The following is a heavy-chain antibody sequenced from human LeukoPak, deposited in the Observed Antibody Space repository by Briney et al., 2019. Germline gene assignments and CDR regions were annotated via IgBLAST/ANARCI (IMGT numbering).Heavy chain of an antibody. D-gene: IGHD6-13*01. CDR3: ARGRTRGWGLRLRIAAAGTAFDP. J-gene: IGHJ5*02. CDR1: GDSLSTNYYY. V-gene: IGHV4-39*07. Sequence: SETLSLTCTVSGDSLSTNYYYWGWIRQPPGKGLEWIGTIFYSGSTYYNPSLKSRVTILVDTSKNQFSLKLSSVTAADTAVYYCARGRTRGWGLRLRIAAAGTAFDPWGQGTLVTVSS. CDR2: IFYSGST.